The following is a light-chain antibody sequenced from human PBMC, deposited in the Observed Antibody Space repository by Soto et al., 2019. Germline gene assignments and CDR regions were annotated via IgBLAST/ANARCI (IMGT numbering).Light chain of an antibody. V-gene: IGKV1-33*01. CDR3: QQYDNLPLT. CDR1: QDIKNY. Sequence: DIQMTQSPSSLSASVGYRFTITCQASQDIKNYLNWYQQKSVKAPKLLIYDASDLETGVPSRFSGSGSGTDFTFTINSLQPEDIATYYCQQYDNLPLTFGGGTKGDIK. J-gene: IGKJ4*01. CDR2: DAS.